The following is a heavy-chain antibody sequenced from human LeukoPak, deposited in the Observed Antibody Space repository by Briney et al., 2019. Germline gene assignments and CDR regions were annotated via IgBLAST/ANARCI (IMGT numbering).Heavy chain of an antibody. CDR3: ARDMVHSSGAFDS. CDR1: GFTVSTNH. CDR2: INDVDTA. J-gene: IGHJ4*02. Sequence: PGGSLRLSCAVSGFTVSTNHMTWVRQAPGKGLEWVSAINDVDTAYYADTVRGRSTISRDSAKSTLYLQMKSLRADDTAVYYCARDMVHSSGAFDSWGQGTLVTVSS. V-gene: IGHV3-53*01. D-gene: IGHD3-22*01.